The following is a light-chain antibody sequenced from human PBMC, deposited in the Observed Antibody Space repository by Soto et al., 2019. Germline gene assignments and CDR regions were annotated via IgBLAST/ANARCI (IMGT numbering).Light chain of an antibody. CDR2: WAS. CDR1: QSVLYSSNNKNY. V-gene: IGKV4-1*01. J-gene: IGKJ5*01. CDR3: QQHYSTPIT. Sequence: DIVMTQSPDSLAVSLGERATINCKSSQSVLYSSNNKNYLAWYQQKPGQPPKLLIYWASTRESGVPDRFSGSGSGTAFTLTISSLQADDAAVYYCQQHYSTPITFGQGTRLEIK.